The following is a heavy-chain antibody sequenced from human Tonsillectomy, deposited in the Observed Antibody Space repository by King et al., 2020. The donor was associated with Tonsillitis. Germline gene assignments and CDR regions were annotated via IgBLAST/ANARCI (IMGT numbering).Heavy chain of an antibody. CDR3: ARDHGYTSSSNWFDP. CDR2: IYSSGST. D-gene: IGHD6-13*01. Sequence: VQLKESGPGLVKPSETLSLTCTVSGGSISPYYWSWIRQPAGKGLEWIGRIYSSGSTNYNPSLKSRVTMSVDTSKNQFSLKLSSVTAADTAVYYCARDHGYTSSSNWFDPWGQGTLVTVSS. V-gene: IGHV4-4*07. CDR1: GGSISPYY. J-gene: IGHJ5*02.